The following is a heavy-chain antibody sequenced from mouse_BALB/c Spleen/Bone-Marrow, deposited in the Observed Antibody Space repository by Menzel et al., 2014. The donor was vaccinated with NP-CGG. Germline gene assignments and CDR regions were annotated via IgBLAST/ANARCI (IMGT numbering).Heavy chain of an antibody. CDR3: ARVWYFDY. CDR2: INSNGGST. V-gene: IGHV5-6-3*01. CDR1: GFTFSSYG. J-gene: IGHJ2*03. Sequence: DVKLVESGGGLVQPGGSLKLSCAASGFTFSSYGMSWVRQTPDKRLELVATINSNGGSTYYPDSVKGRFTISRDNAKNTLCLQMSSLKSEDTAMYYCARVWYFDYWGQGTSLTVSS.